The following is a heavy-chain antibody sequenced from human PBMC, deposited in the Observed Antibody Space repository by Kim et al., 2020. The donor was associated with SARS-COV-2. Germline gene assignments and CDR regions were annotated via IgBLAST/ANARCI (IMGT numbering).Heavy chain of an antibody. V-gene: IGHV3-53*01. CDR1: GFTVSNNY. Sequence: GGSLRLSCAASGFTVSNNYMNWVRQAPGKGLEWVSVIYSGGSTYYADSVKGRFTISRDNSKNTLSLQMNSLRVEDTAVYYCARGFQQLDFYYYVLDVWGQGTTVTVSS. CDR3: ARGFQQLDFYYYVLDV. D-gene: IGHD6-13*01. CDR2: IYSGGST. J-gene: IGHJ6*02.